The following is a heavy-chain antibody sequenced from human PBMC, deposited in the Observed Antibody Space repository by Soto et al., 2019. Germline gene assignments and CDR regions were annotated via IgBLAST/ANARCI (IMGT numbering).Heavy chain of an antibody. CDR2: VNWGGDTT. CDR1: GFTFDDFA. CDR3: AKGATVTTHYQYYGMDV. Sequence: EVHLEESVGAVVQPGGSLRLSCAASGFTFDDFAMCWVRQVPGKGLEWISLVNWGGDTTFYAESVKGRFIISRDNTKNSVYLQMTSLRSEDSDIYYCAKGATVTTHYQYYGMDVWGQGTTVTVSS. V-gene: IGHV3-43D*04. J-gene: IGHJ6*02. D-gene: IGHD4-17*01.